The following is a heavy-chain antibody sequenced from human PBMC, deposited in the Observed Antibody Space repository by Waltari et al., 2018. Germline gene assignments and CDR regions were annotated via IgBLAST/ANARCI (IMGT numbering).Heavy chain of an antibody. CDR2: ISGSGSPT. J-gene: IGHJ4*02. CDR3: APLGASSLTLTA. Sequence: EVQLVESGGGLVQPGGSLSLSCAASGFTFGTYGMNWVRQAPGKGLEWVSHISGSGSPTYYADSVKGRFTISRDNAMNSLYLQMNSLRAEDTAVYYCAPLGASSLTLTAWGQGTLVTVSS. D-gene: IGHD1-26*01. V-gene: IGHV3-48*01. CDR1: GFTFGTYG.